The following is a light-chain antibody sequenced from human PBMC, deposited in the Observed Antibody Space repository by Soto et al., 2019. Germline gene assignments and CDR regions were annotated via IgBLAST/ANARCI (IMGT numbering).Light chain of an antibody. CDR2: GAS. V-gene: IGKV3-20*01. CDR3: QQYGSSPLA. Sequence: EIVLTQSPGTLSLSPGERATLSCRASQSVSSSYLAWYQQKPGQAPRLLIYGASSRATGIPDRFSGSGSGTAFTLTLSRPEPADFAVYYCQQYGSSPLAFGPGTKWISN. CDR1: QSVSSSY. J-gene: IGKJ3*01.